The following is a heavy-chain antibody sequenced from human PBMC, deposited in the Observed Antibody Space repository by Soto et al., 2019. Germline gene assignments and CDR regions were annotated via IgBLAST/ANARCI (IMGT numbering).Heavy chain of an antibody. CDR1: GGSFSGYY. CDR3: ARAPVGRRDYFDY. Sequence: QVQLQQWGAGLLKPSETLSLTCAVYGGSFSGYYWSWIRQPPGKGLEWIGEINHSGSTNYNPSLKSRVTISVDTSKNQFSLKLSSVTAADTAVYYCARAPVGRRDYFDYWVQGTLVTVSS. CDR2: INHSGST. J-gene: IGHJ4*02. V-gene: IGHV4-34*01. D-gene: IGHD2-15*01.